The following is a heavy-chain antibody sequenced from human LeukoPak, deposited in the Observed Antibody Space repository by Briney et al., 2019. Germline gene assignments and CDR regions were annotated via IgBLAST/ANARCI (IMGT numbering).Heavy chain of an antibody. CDR2: ISAYNGNT. CDR1: GYSFTTYG. V-gene: IGHV1-18*01. CDR3: ARVSVRCSSTSCYASYYYGMDV. J-gene: IGHJ6*02. D-gene: IGHD2-2*01. Sequence: ASVKVSYKASGYSFTTYGISWVRQAPGQGLEWMGWISAYNGNTNYAQKLQGRVTMTTDTSTSTAYMELRSLRSDDTAVYYCARVSVRCSSTSCYASYYYGMDVWGQGTTVTVSS.